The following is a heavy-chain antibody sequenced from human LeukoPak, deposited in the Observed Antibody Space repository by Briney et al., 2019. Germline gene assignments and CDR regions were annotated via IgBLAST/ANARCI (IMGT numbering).Heavy chain of an antibody. J-gene: IGHJ3*02. CDR2: ISYDGSNK. CDR3: ARVEQQLVFPAFDI. Sequence: PGRSLRLSCAASGLTFSNCAMHWVRQAPAKGLERVAVISYDGSNKYYADSVKGRFTISRDNSKNTLYLQMNSLRAEDTAMYYCARVEQQLVFPAFDIWGQGTMVTVSS. V-gene: IGHV3-30*04. CDR1: GLTFSNCA. D-gene: IGHD6-13*01.